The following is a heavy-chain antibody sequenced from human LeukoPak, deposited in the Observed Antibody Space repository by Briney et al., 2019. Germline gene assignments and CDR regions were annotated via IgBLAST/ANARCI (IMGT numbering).Heavy chain of an antibody. CDR1: GFTFSSYA. CDR3: AKKVYYYYYMDV. V-gene: IGHV3-23*01. CDR2: ISGSGGST. J-gene: IGHJ6*03. Sequence: PGGSLRLSCAASGFTFSSYAMSWVRQAPGKGLEWVPAISGSGGSTYYADSVKGRFTISRDNSKNTLYLQMNSLRAEDTAVYYCAKKVYYYYYMDVWGKGTTVTVSS.